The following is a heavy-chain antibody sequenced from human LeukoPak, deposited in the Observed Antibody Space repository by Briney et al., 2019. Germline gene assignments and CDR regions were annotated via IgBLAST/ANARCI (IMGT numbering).Heavy chain of an antibody. Sequence: GGSLRLSCAASGFTFSDFYMTWIRQAPGKGLEWVAVISYGGSNKYYADSVKGRFTISRDNSKNTLSLQMNSLRAEDTAVYYCAKDGWDYWGQGTLVTVSS. CDR3: AKDGWDY. J-gene: IGHJ4*02. D-gene: IGHD2-2*03. CDR2: ISYGGSNK. CDR1: GFTFSDFY. V-gene: IGHV3-30*18.